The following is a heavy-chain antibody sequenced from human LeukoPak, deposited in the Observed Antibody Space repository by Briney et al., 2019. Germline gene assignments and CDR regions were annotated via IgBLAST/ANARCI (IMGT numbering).Heavy chain of an antibody. CDR1: GFSFSGYS. CDR2: ISGSSGTI. J-gene: IGHJ6*03. D-gene: IGHD3-3*01. V-gene: IGHV3-48*04. Sequence: GGSLRLFCAASGFSFSGYSLNWVRQASGKGLEEVSYISGSSGTIYNADSVRGRFTISRDNAKNSLYLQMNSLRAEDTALYYCARGQGDFWSGSYYYYYMDVWGKGTTVTVSS. CDR3: ARGQGDFWSGSYYYYYMDV.